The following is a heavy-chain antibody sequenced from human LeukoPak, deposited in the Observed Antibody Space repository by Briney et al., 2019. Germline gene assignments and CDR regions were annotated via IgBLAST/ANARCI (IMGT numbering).Heavy chain of an antibody. CDR3: ARDTYQPGLIDC. CDR2: INDVSSDI. D-gene: IGHD2-2*01. Sequence: PGGSLRHSCAASEFTCRLYAMNWVRQAPEKGLEWVSYINDVSSDIHYADSVKGRFTISRDNAKNTLSLQMNSLRAEDTAVYYCARDTYQPGLIDCWGQGTLVTVSS. J-gene: IGHJ4*02. CDR1: EFTCRLYA. V-gene: IGHV3-21*05.